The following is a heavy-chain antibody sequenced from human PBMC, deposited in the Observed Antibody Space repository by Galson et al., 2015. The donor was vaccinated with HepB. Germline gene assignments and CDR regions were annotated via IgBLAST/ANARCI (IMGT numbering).Heavy chain of an antibody. Sequence: SLRLSCAASGFTFDDYTMHWVRQAPGKGLEWVSLISWDGGSTYYADSVKGRFTISRDNSKNSLYLQMSSLRTEDTALYYCAKVAGWLQLRDAFDIWGQGTMVTVSS. D-gene: IGHD5-24*01. V-gene: IGHV3-43*01. CDR1: GFTFDDYT. CDR2: ISWDGGST. CDR3: AKVAGWLQLRDAFDI. J-gene: IGHJ3*02.